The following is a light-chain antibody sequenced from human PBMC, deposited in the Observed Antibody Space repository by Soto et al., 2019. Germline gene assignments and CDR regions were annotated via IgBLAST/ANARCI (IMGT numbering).Light chain of an antibody. CDR3: QQSYSTPQT. CDR2: AAS. J-gene: IGKJ1*01. V-gene: IGKV1-39*01. CDR1: QSISSY. Sequence: DIQMTQSPSSLSSSVGDIFTITCLASQSISSYLNWYQQKPGKAPKLLIYAASSLQSGVPSRFSGSGSGTDFTLTISSLQPEDFATYYCQQSYSTPQTFGQGTKVDIK.